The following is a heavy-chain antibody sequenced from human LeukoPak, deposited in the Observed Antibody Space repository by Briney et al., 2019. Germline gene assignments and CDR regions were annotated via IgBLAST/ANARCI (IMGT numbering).Heavy chain of an antibody. CDR2: INPNSGGT. Sequence: ASVKVSCKASGGTFSSYAISWVRQAPGQGLEWMGWINPNSGGTNYAQKFQGRVTMTRDTSISTAYMELSRLRSDDTAVYYCARDYDILTGTFAYWGQGTLVTVSS. J-gene: IGHJ4*02. CDR3: ARDYDILTGTFAY. D-gene: IGHD3-9*01. V-gene: IGHV1-2*02. CDR1: GGTFSSYA.